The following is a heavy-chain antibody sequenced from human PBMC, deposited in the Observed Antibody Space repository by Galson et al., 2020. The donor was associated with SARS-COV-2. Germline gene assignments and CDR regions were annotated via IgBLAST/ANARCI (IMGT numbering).Heavy chain of an antibody. Sequence: SQTLSLTCTVSGGSISSYYWSWIRQPPGKGLEWIGYIYYSGSTNYNPSLKSRVTISVDTSKNQFSLKLSSVTAADTAVYYCARASGSSWTILIDYWGQGTLVTVPS. J-gene: IGHJ4*02. CDR1: GGSISSYY. CDR2: IYYSGST. CDR3: ARASGSSWTILIDY. V-gene: IGHV4-59*01. D-gene: IGHD6-13*01.